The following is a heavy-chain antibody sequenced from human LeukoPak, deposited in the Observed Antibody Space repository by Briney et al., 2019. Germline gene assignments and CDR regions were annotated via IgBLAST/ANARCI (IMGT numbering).Heavy chain of an antibody. CDR3: ARPHVYYDFWSGSYPLDY. CDR2: INPNSGGT. J-gene: IGHJ4*02. CDR1: GYTFTGYY. Sequence: ASVKVSCKASGYTFTGYYMHWVRQAPGQGLEWMGWINPNSGGTNYAQRFQGRVTMTRDTSISTAYMELSRLRSDDTAVYYCARPHVYYDFWSGSYPLDYWGQGTPVTVSS. D-gene: IGHD3-3*01. V-gene: IGHV1-2*02.